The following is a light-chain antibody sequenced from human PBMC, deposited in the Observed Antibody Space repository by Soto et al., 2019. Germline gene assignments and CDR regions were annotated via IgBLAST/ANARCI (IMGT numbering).Light chain of an antibody. CDR1: QSVSSNY. V-gene: IGKV3-20*01. CDR2: GAS. J-gene: IGKJ2*01. CDR3: QQYGRSPMFT. Sequence: EIVLTQSPGTLSLSPGERATLSCRASQSVSSNYLAGYQQKPCQAPRLLIYGASRGAAGIPDRFSGSGSGTDFTLTISRLEPEDFAVYVCQQYGRSPMFTFGQGTKLEVK.